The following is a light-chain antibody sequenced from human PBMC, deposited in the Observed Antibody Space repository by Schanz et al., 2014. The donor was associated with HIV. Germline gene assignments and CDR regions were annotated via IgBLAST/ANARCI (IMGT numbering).Light chain of an antibody. Sequence: DIQMTQSPSILSASVGDRVTITCRASQSISSWLAWYQQKPGGAPKLLIYKASNLESGVPSRFSGSGSGTDFTLTITSLQPEDFATYYCQQSYSTLTFGGGTTVEIK. J-gene: IGKJ4*01. CDR1: QSISSW. V-gene: IGKV1-5*03. CDR3: QQSYSTLT. CDR2: KAS.